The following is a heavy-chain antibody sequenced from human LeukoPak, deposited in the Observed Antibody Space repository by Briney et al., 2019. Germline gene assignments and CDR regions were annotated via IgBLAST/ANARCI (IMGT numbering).Heavy chain of an antibody. D-gene: IGHD2-21*02. CDR3: ARHCGGDCYDIEDAFDI. CDR2: IYYSGST. J-gene: IGHJ4*02. V-gene: IGHV4-39*01. CDR1: GGSISSSSYY. Sequence: PSETLSLTCTVSGGSISSSSYYWGWIRQPPGKGLEWIGSIYYSGSTYYNPSLKSRVTISVDTSKNQFSLKLSSVTAADTAVYYCARHCGGDCYDIEDAFDIWGQGTLVTVSS.